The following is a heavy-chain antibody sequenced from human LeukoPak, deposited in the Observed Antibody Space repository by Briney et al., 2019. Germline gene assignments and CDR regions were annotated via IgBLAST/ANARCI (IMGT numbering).Heavy chain of an antibody. J-gene: IGHJ2*01. CDR2: IYYSGTT. CDR1: GGSVSSSTCF. D-gene: IGHD2-2*01. V-gene: IGHV4-39*07. Sequence: KPSETLSLTCTVSGGSVSSSTCFWGWIRQPPGKGLEWIGGIYYSGTTYYNPSLESRVTMSLDTSNNQFSLKLTSVTAADTAVYYCATNRAELWGRGTLVTVSS. CDR3: ATNRAEL.